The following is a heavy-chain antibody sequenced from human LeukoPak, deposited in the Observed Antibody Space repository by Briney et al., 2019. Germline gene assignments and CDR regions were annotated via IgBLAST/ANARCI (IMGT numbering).Heavy chain of an antibody. J-gene: IGHJ3*02. Sequence: SETLSLTCTVSGGSISSHYWSWIRQPPGKGLEWIGYIYYSGSTNYNPSLKSRVTISVDTSKNQYSLKLSSVTAADTAVYYCARGGPLRYCSSTSCADDAFDIWGQGTMVTVSS. V-gene: IGHV4-59*11. CDR3: ARGGPLRYCSSTSCADDAFDI. CDR1: GGSISSHY. D-gene: IGHD2-2*01. CDR2: IYYSGST.